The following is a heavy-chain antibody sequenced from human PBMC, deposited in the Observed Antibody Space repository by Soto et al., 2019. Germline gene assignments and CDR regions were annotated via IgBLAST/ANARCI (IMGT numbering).Heavy chain of an antibody. Sequence: QVQLQQSGPGLVKPSQTLSLTCAISGDSVSSNSAAWNWIRQSPSRGLEWLGRTYYRSKWYNDYAVTVKSRITINPDTSKNQFSLQLNSVTPEDTAVYYCARDPHIAAAASYYYYYYGMDVWGQGTTVTVSS. J-gene: IGHJ6*02. D-gene: IGHD6-13*01. CDR2: TYYRSKWYN. V-gene: IGHV6-1*01. CDR1: GDSVSSNSAA. CDR3: ARDPHIAAAASYYYYYYGMDV.